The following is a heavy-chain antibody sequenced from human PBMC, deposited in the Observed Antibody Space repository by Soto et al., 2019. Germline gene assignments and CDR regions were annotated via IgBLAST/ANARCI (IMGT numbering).Heavy chain of an antibody. CDR2: MNPNSGNT. V-gene: IGHV1-8*01. CDR3: ARAQEMATISFDY. CDR1: GYTFTSYD. Sequence: ASVKVSCKASGYTFTSYDINWVRQATGQGLEWMGWMNPNSGNTGYAQKFQGRVTMTRNTSISTAYMELSSLRSEDTAVYYCARAQEMATISFDYWGQGTLVTVSS. J-gene: IGHJ4*02. D-gene: IGHD5-12*01.